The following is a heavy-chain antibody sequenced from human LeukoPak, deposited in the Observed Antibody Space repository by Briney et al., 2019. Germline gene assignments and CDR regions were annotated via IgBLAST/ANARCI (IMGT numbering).Heavy chain of an antibody. Sequence: GGSLRLSCAASGFTFDDYAMHWVRQTPGKCLEWVSGISWNSGNIGYVDSVKGRFTISRDNAKNSLYLQMNSLRAEDTAVYYCARGLLYVGTTGYWGQGTLVTVSS. J-gene: IGHJ4*02. V-gene: IGHV3-9*01. CDR2: ISWNSGNI. CDR1: GFTFDDYA. CDR3: ARGLLYVGTTGY. D-gene: IGHD1-1*01.